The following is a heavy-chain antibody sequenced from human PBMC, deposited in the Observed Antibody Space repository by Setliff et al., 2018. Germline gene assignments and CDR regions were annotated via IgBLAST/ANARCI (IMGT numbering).Heavy chain of an antibody. CDR1: GYNLTELS. V-gene: IGHV1-24*01. J-gene: IGHJ3*02. CDR2: FDPEDGET. CDR3: ATPRSGIIDAFDI. Sequence: GASVKVSCKVSGYNLTELSMHWVRQAPGKGLEWMGGFDPEDGETIYAQKFLGRVTMTEDTSTDTAYVELSSLRSEDPAVYYCATPRSGIIDAFDIWGQGTMVTVSS.